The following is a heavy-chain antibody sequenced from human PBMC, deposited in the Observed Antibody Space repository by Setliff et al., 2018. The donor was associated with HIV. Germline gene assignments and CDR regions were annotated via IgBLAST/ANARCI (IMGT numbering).Heavy chain of an antibody. J-gene: IGHJ2*01. D-gene: IGHD2-21*02. CDR3: AKHNSGRLSYGDSCWYFDL. Sequence: PSETLSLTCTVSGGSISSSSYYWGWIRQPPGKGLEWIGSIYYSGSTYYNPSLKSRVTISVDTSKNQFSMKLSPVTAADTAVYYCAKHNSGRLSYGDSCWYFDLWGRGTLVTVSS. CDR2: IYYSGST. CDR1: GGSISSSSYY. V-gene: IGHV4-39*01.